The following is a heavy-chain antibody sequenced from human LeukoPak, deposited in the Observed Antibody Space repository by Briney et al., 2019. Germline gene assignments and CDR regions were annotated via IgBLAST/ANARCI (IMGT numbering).Heavy chain of an antibody. J-gene: IGHJ4*02. CDR3: ARGTPGSGSYRHLDY. D-gene: IGHD3-10*01. CDR2: ITSGSSPI. CDR1: GFTFRSYS. Sequence: GGSLRLSCAASGFTFRSYSTNWVRQAPGKGLEWVSYITSGSSPIYYADSVKGRFTISRDNAKNSLYLQMNSLRDEDTAVYYCARGTPGSGSYRHLDYWGQGTLVIVSS. V-gene: IGHV3-48*02.